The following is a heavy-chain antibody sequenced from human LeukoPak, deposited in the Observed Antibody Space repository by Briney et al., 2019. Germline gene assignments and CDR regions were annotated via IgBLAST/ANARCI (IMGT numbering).Heavy chain of an antibody. CDR1: GGSFSGYY. J-gene: IGHJ6*02. CDR3: ARGPAAGEEYYYYGMDV. V-gene: IGHV4-34*01. CDR2: INHSGST. D-gene: IGHD4-17*01. Sequence: PSETLSLTCAVYGGSFSGYYWSWIRQPPGKGLEWIGGINHSGSTNYNPSLKSRVTISVDTSKNQFSLKLSSVTAADTAVYYCARGPAAGEEYYYYGMDVWGQGTTVTVSS.